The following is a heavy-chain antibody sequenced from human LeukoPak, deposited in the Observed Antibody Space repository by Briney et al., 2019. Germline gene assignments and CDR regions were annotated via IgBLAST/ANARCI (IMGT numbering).Heavy chain of an antibody. CDR3: ARPTNDILTGFDAFDI. CDR1: GYSFTSYW. V-gene: IGHV5-51*01. J-gene: IGHJ3*02. Sequence: GESLKISCKGSGYSFTSYWIGWVRQMPGKGLEWMGIICPGDSDTRYSPSFQGQVTISADKSISTAYLQWSSLKASDTAMYYCARPTNDILTGFDAFDIWGQGTMVTVSS. D-gene: IGHD3-9*01. CDR2: ICPGDSDT.